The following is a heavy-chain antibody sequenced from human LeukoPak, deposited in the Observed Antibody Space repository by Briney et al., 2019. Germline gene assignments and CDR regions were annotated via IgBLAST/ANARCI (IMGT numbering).Heavy chain of an antibody. Sequence: SETLSLTCTVSGGFISNYYWNWIRQPPGKGLEWIGYIYYSGSTNYNPSLKSRVTISVDTSKNQFSLKLSSVTAADTAVYYCARYYYDSSGYYYYFDYWGQGTLVTVSS. CDR3: ARYYYDSSGYYYYFDY. CDR2: IYYSGST. V-gene: IGHV4-59*12. J-gene: IGHJ4*02. CDR1: GGFISNYY. D-gene: IGHD3-22*01.